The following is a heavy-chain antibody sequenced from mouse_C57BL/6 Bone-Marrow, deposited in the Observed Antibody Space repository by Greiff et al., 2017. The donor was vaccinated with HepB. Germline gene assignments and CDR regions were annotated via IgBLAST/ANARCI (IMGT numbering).Heavy chain of an antibody. Sequence: VQLQQSGPGLVKPSQSLSLTCSVTGYSITSGYYWNWIRQFPGNKLEWMGYISYDGSNNYNPSLKNRISITRDTSKNQFFLKLNSVTTEDTATYYCARTLYLWGQGTTLTVSS. J-gene: IGHJ2*01. CDR2: ISYDGSN. CDR1: GYSITSGYY. V-gene: IGHV3-6*01. D-gene: IGHD5-1*01. CDR3: ARTLYL.